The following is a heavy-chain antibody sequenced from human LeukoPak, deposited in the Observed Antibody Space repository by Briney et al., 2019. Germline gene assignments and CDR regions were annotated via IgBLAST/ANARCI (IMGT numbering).Heavy chain of an antibody. CDR3: ARHLNSGSDSDSDAFDI. CDR1: GSIFTSYW. V-gene: IGHV5-51*01. Sequence: GEALHFSCKGSGSIFTSYWIGWLRQLPGKGREWMGIIYSGDSDTSYSPSFQGQVTISADKSIRTACRQWSSLKASDTAMYYCARHLNSGSDSDSDAFDIWGQGTMVTVSS. D-gene: IGHD1-26*01. J-gene: IGHJ3*02. CDR2: IYSGDSDT.